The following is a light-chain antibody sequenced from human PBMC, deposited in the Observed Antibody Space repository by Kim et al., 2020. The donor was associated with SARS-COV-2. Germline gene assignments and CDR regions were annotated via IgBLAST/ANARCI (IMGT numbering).Light chain of an antibody. CDR2: SNN. CDR3: AAWDDSLKTI. Sequence: QSVLTQPPSASGTPGQRVTISCSVSSSNTGSNTVNWYQQLPGTAPKLLIYSNNQQPSGVPERFSGSKSRTSASLAISGLQSEDEAEYYCAAWDDSLKTIFGTGTKVT. V-gene: IGLV1-44*01. J-gene: IGLJ1*01. CDR1: SSNTGSNT.